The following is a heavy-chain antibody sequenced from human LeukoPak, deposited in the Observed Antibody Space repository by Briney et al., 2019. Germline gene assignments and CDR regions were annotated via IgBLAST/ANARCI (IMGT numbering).Heavy chain of an antibody. V-gene: IGHV4-39*01. Sequence: KSSETLSLTCSVSGGSISSSSSDYDWGWVRQPPGKGLEWIGSISYSWTTYYNPSLKSRVTISADTSNNQFSLKLTSVTAADTAVYYCARHRHSHHYDYWGQGTLVTVSS. CDR2: ISYSWTT. CDR1: GGSISSSSSDYD. CDR3: ARHRHSHHYDY. J-gene: IGHJ4*02. D-gene: IGHD5-18*01.